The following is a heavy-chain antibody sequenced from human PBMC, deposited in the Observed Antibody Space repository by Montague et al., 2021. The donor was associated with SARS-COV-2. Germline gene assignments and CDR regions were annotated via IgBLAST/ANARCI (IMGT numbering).Heavy chain of an antibody. D-gene: IGHD4-17*01. CDR1: GGSISSASYY. Sequence: TLSLTCTVSGGSISSASYYWSWIRQPAGKGLEWIGHIYSTVITNYNPSLKSRVTISVDLSMNQFSLKMTSVTAADTAVYYCARDPHDYGWFDPWGQGTLVTVSS. J-gene: IGHJ5*02. V-gene: IGHV4-61*09. CDR2: IYSTVIT. CDR3: ARDPHDYGWFDP.